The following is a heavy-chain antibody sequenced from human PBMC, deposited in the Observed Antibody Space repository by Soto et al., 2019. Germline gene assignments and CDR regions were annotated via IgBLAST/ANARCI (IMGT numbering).Heavy chain of an antibody. CDR2: ISSSSSTI. V-gene: IGHV3-48*01. CDR3: ARVRYCSGGSCLTYHQAAFDI. J-gene: IGHJ3*02. Sequence: GGSLRLSCAASGFTFSSYSMNWVRQAPGKGLEWVSYISSSSSTIYYADSVKGRFTISRDNAKNSLYLQMNSLRAEDTAVYYCARVRYCSGGSCLTYHQAAFDIWGQGTMVTVSS. CDR1: GFTFSSYS. D-gene: IGHD2-15*01.